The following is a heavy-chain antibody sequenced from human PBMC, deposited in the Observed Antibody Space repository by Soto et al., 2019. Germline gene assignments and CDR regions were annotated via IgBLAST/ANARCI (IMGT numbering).Heavy chain of an antibody. CDR2: ISGSGGST. Sequence: EVQLLESGGGLVQPGGSLRLSCAASGLTFSSYAMSWVRQAPGKGLEWVSVISGSGGSTYYADSVKGRFTISRDNSKNTLYLQMNSLRAEDTAVYYCAKPDSYQLPHFDYWGQGTLVTVSS. J-gene: IGHJ4*02. V-gene: IGHV3-23*01. CDR3: AKPDSYQLPHFDY. CDR1: GLTFSSYA. D-gene: IGHD2-2*01.